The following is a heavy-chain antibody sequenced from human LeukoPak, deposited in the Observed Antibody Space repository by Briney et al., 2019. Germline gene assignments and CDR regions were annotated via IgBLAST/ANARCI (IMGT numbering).Heavy chain of an antibody. Sequence: SETPSLTCTVSGYSISSGYYWGWIRQPPGKGLEWIGTIYHSGSTYYNPSLKSRVTISVDTSKNQFSLKLTSVTAADTAVYYCARVRGYCSSTICYRYYFDYWGQGTLVTVSS. J-gene: IGHJ4*02. CDR2: IYHSGST. D-gene: IGHD2-2*01. V-gene: IGHV4-38-2*02. CDR1: GYSISSGYY. CDR3: ARVRGYCSSTICYRYYFDY.